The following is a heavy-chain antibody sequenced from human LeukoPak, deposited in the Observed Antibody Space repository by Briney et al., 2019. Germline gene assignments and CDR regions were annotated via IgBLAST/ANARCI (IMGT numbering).Heavy chain of an antibody. V-gene: IGHV3-48*03. J-gene: IGHJ2*01. CDR1: GFTFSSYE. Sequence: GGSLRLSCAASGFTFSSYEMNWVRQAPGKGLEWVSYISSSGYTIYYADSLKGRFTISRDNAKNSLSLQMNSLRAEDTAIYYCAKTIPYWYFDLWGHGTLVTVSS. D-gene: IGHD5-24*01. CDR3: AKTIPYWYFDL. CDR2: ISSSGYTI.